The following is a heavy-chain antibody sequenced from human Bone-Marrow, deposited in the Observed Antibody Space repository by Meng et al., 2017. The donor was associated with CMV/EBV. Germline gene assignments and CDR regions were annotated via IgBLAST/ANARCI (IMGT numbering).Heavy chain of an antibody. CDR2: IRYDGSNK. D-gene: IGHD2-15*01. Sequence: GGSLRLSFAASGFSFSSYGMHWARQAPGKGLEWVAFIRYDGSNKYYADSVKGRFTISRDNSKNTLYLQMNSLKTEDTAVYYCTTAEYGFCSDGSCQKQRYFFDYWGRGTLVTVPS. V-gene: IGHV3-30*02. CDR3: TTAEYGFCSDGSCQKQRYFFDY. CDR1: GFSFSSYG. J-gene: IGHJ4*02.